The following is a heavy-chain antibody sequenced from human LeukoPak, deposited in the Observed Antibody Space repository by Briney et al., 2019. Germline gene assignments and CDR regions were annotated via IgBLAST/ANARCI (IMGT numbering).Heavy chain of an antibody. D-gene: IGHD5-18*01. J-gene: IGHJ3*02. Sequence: GGTLRLSCAASGFTFSSHGMNWVRQAPGKGLEWVSGISPSGGITYYTDSVKGRFTISRDNSKNTVSLQMNSLRGEDTAVYYCARDLSSRGYTYGTPAFTFDIWGQGTMVTVSS. CDR2: ISPSGGIT. V-gene: IGHV3-23*01. CDR3: ARDLSSRGYTYGTPAFTFDI. CDR1: GFTFSSHG.